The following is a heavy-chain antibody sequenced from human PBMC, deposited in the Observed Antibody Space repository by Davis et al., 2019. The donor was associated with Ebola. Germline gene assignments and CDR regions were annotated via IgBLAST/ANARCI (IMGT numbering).Heavy chain of an antibody. V-gene: IGHV1-18*01. CDR3: ARDCSGGSCYLHFQH. Sequence: ASVKVSCKASGYTFTSYGISWVRQAPGQGLEWMGWISAYNGNTNYAQKLQGRVTMTTDTSTSTAYMELRSLRSDDTAVYYCARDCSGGSCYLHFQHWGQGTLVTVAS. J-gene: IGHJ1*01. CDR1: GYTFTSYG. CDR2: ISAYNGNT. D-gene: IGHD2-15*01.